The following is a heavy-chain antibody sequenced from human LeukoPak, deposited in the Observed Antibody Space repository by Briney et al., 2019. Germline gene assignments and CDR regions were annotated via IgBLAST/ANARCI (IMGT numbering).Heavy chain of an antibody. CDR1: GFTFSSYA. D-gene: IGHD2-2*01. Sequence: GGSLSLYCAASGFTFSSYAMHWVRQAPGKGLEWVAVISYDGSNKYYADPVKGRFTISRDNSKNTLYLQMNSLRAEDTAVYYCARGGVAVPAANYYYYYGMDVWGQGTTVTVSS. J-gene: IGHJ6*02. CDR2: ISYDGSNK. V-gene: IGHV3-30*04. CDR3: ARGGVAVPAANYYYYYGMDV.